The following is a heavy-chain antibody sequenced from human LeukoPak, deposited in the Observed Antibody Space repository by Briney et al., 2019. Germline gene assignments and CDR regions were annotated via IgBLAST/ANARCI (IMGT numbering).Heavy chain of an antibody. V-gene: IGHV3-21*01. J-gene: IGHJ4*02. D-gene: IGHD3-22*01. CDR1: GFTFSSYA. CDR3: ARDYYDSSGLFDY. CDR2: ISSSSSYI. Sequence: GGSLRLSCAASGFTFSSYAMNWVRQAPGKGLEWVSSISSSSSYIYYADSVKGRFTISRDNAKNSLYLQMNSLRAEDTAVYYCARDYYDSSGLFDYWGQGTLVTVSS.